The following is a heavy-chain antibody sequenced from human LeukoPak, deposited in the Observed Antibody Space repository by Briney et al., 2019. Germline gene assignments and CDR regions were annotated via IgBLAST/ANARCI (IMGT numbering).Heavy chain of an antibody. CDR3: ARRTSFANFDY. Sequence: SETLSLTCAVSGGSFSGHYWNWIRQPPGKGLEWIGEINHGGSTNYNPSLKSRVTISVDTSQKQFSLRLSSVTAADTAVYYCARRTSFANFDYWGQGTLVTVSS. V-gene: IGHV4-34*01. CDR2: INHGGST. J-gene: IGHJ4*02. CDR1: GGSFSGHY. D-gene: IGHD2-2*01.